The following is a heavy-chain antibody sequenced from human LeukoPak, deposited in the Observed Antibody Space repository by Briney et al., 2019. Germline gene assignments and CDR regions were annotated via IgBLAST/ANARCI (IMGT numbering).Heavy chain of an antibody. CDR3: AKHPPGSLSLSGILIFGAYGS. CDR2: VRGSGDNP. Sequence: GGSLRLSCAASGFAFSTCAMTWVRQTPGKGLEWVSTVRGSGDNPYFADSVKGRFTLFRDNSKNSLYLQMNDLRPEDTAIYFCAKHPPGSLSLSGILIFGAYGSWGQGAHVTVSS. D-gene: IGHD2-8*01. V-gene: IGHV3-23*01. CDR1: GFAFSTCA. J-gene: IGHJ5*02.